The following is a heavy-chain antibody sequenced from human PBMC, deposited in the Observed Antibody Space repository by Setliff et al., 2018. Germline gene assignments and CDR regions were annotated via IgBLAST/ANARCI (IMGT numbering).Heavy chain of an antibody. Sequence: ASVKVSCKASGYTFTTYAISWMRQAPGQGLEWMGWINTNTGNPSYAQGFTGRFVFSLDTAVSTAYLQISSPKAEDTALYYCARGSRFGTMLYKGDYYMDVWGKGTTVTVSS. CDR2: INTNTGNP. CDR3: ARGSRFGTMLYKGDYYMDV. D-gene: IGHD3-10*02. CDR1: GYTFTTYA. V-gene: IGHV7-4-1*02. J-gene: IGHJ6*03.